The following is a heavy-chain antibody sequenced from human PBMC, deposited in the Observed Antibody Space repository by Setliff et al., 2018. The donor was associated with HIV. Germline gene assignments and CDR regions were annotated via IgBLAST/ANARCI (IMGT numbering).Heavy chain of an antibody. CDR2: IYFTGSS. CDR3: ARVQMAYAAFDV. CDR1: GGSISTYY. V-gene: IGHV4-59*01. J-gene: IGHJ3*01. D-gene: IGHD4-17*01. Sequence: SETLSLTCTVSGGSISTYYWSWIRQPPGKGLEWIGSIYFTGSSDNNPSLKSRVTLSVDTSKHQFSLKLSSVTAADTAVYYCARVQMAYAAFDVWGEGTMVTVSS.